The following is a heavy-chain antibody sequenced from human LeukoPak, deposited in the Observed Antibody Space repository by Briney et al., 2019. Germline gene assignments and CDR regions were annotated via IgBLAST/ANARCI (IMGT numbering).Heavy chain of an antibody. D-gene: IGHD2-15*01. J-gene: IGHJ5*02. CDR1: GYSFTSYW. V-gene: IGHV5-51*01. CDR2: IYPGDSDT. Sequence: PGESLKISCKGSGYSFTSYWIGWVRQMPGKGLEWMGIIYPGDSDTRYSPSFQGQVTISADKSISTAYLQWSSLKASDTAMYYCARQPVVVVAATHPGGWFDPWGQGTLVTVSS. CDR3: ARQPVVVVAATHPGGWFDP.